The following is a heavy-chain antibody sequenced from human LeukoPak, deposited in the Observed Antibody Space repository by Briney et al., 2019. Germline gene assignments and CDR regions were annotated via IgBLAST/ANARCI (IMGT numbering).Heavy chain of an antibody. J-gene: IGHJ2*01. CDR2: VHYSGTT. CDR3: ARDSSGYGSSWYFDL. CDR1: GGSITSYY. Sequence: PSETLSITCTVSGGSITSYYWSWIRQTPGKGLEWIGYVHYSGTTSYNPSLKSRVTISADMSKNQFSLKLSSVTAADTAVYYCARDSSGYGSSWYFDLWGRGTLVTVSS. D-gene: IGHD6-19*01. V-gene: IGHV4-59*01.